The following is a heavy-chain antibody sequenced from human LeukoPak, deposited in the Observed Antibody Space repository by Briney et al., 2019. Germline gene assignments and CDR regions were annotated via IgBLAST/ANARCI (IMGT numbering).Heavy chain of an antibody. CDR3: ARVGPGYTYVYGAPYYFDS. V-gene: IGHV3-53*04. CDR2: IFSGGNT. D-gene: IGHD5-18*01. CDR1: GFTVSSNY. J-gene: IGHJ4*02. Sequence: GGSLRLSCAASGFTVSSNYMSWVRQAPGKGLEWVSLIFSGGNTYYADSVKGRFTISRHNSGNTLYLQMNSLRAEDTAVCYCARVGPGYTYVYGAPYYFDSWGQGTLVTVSS.